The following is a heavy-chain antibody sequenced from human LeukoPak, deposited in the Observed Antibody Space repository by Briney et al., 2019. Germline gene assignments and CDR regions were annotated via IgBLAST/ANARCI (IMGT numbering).Heavy chain of an antibody. D-gene: IGHD3-22*01. CDR2: IYSGGST. CDR1: GFTFDDYA. Sequence: GGSLRLSCAASGFTFDDYAMHWARQAPGKGLEWVSVIYSGGSTYYADSVKGRFTISRDNSKKTMYLQMNSLRAEDTAVYYCAITLYDSGNYYRDHWSQGTLVTVSS. CDR3: AITLYDSGNYYRDH. V-gene: IGHV3-66*01. J-gene: IGHJ4*02.